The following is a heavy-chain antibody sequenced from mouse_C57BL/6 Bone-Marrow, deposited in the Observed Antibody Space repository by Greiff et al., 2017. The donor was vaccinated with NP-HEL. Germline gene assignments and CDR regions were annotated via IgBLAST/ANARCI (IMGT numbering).Heavy chain of an antibody. CDR1: GYAFTNYL. Sequence: QVQLQQSGAELVRPGTSVKVSCKASGYAFTNYLIEWVKQRPGQGLEWIGVINPGSGGTNYNEKFKGKATLTADKSSSTAYMQLSSLTSEDSAVYFCARRDYYAYWYFDVWGTGTTVTVSS. CDR2: INPGSGGT. V-gene: IGHV1-54*01. CDR3: ARRDYYAYWYFDV. D-gene: IGHD1-1*01. J-gene: IGHJ1*03.